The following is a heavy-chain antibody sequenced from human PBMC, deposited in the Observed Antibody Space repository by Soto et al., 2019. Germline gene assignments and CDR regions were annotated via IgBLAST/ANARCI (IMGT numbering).Heavy chain of an antibody. D-gene: IGHD3-3*01. V-gene: IGHV3-33*01. J-gene: IGHJ4*02. CDR1: GFTFSSYG. Sequence: QVQLVESGGGVVQPGRSLRLSCAASGFTFSSYGMHWVRQAPGKGREWVAVIWYDGSNKYYADSVKGRFTISRDNSQNTLYLQMNSLRAEDTAVYYCARGGYDFWSGYYSTGGFDYWGQGTLVTVSS. CDR3: ARGGYDFWSGYYSTGGFDY. CDR2: IWYDGSNK.